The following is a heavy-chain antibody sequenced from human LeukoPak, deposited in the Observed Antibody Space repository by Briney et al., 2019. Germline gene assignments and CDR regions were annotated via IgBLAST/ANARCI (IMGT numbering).Heavy chain of an antibody. J-gene: IGHJ6*02. CDR2: IYYSEST. CDR3: ARGPYGSGSYYNSLDV. D-gene: IGHD3-10*01. Sequence: SETLSLTCTVSGGSISSYHWNWIRQPPEKGLEWIGYIYYSESTNYNPSLKSRVTISLDTSKNQLFLKLSSVTAADTAVYYFARGPYGSGSYYNSLDVWGQGTTVTVSS. V-gene: IGHV4-59*01. CDR1: GGSISSYH.